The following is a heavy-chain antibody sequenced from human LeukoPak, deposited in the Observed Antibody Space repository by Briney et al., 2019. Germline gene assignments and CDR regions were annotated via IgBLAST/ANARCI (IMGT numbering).Heavy chain of an antibody. D-gene: IGHD3-9*01. J-gene: IGHJ6*03. V-gene: IGHV5-51*01. CDR3: ARSSLAHEELPSFDWWRLGYMDV. CDR2: IYSGYSDT. Sequence: GESLKISCKGSGFTFPSYWFGWVRQMPGKGLEWMVIIYSGYSDTRHSPSFQGQVTISADKSISTAYLQWSSLKASDTAMYYCARSSLAHEELPSFDWWRLGYMDVWGKGTTVSVSS. CDR1: GFTFPSYW.